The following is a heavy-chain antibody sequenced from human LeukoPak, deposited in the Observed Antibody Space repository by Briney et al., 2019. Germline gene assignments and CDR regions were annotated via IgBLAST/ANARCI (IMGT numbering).Heavy chain of an antibody. CDR2: ISSSSSYI. J-gene: IGHJ3*02. Sequence: GGSLRLSCAASGFTFSSYSMHWVRQAPGKGLEWVSSISSSSSYIYYADSVKGRFTISRDNAKNSLYLQMNSLRAEDTAVYYCARIAAVGSSDAFDIWGQGTMVTVSS. CDR1: GFTFSSYS. D-gene: IGHD6-13*01. V-gene: IGHV3-21*01. CDR3: ARIAAVGSSDAFDI.